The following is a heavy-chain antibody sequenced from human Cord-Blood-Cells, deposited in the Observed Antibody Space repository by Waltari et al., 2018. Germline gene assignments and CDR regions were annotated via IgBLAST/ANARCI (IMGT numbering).Heavy chain of an antibody. D-gene: IGHD6-13*01. CDR2: ISYDGSNK. J-gene: IGHJ4*02. V-gene: IGHV3-30-3*01. CDR1: GFTFSSYA. CDR3: ARTRYSSSWYLLDY. Sequence: QVQLVESGGGVVQPGRSLRLSCAAAGFTFSSYAMPSVRQAPGKGLEWVAVISYDGSNKYYADSVKGRFTISRDNSKNTLYLQMNSLRAEDTAVYYCARTRYSSSWYLLDYWGQGTLVTVSS.